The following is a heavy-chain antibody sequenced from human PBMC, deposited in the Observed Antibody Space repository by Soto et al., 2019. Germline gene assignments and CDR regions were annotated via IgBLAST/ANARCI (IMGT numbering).Heavy chain of an antibody. Sequence: SETLSLTCAVYGGSFSGYYWSWIRQPPGKGLEWIGSIYYSGSTYYNPSLKSRVTISVDTSKNQFSLKLSSVTAADTAVYYCARLCGGDCSDFDYWGQGTLVTVSS. V-gene: IGHV4-34*01. CDR2: IYYSGST. CDR1: GGSFSGYY. CDR3: ARLCGGDCSDFDY. D-gene: IGHD2-21*02. J-gene: IGHJ4*02.